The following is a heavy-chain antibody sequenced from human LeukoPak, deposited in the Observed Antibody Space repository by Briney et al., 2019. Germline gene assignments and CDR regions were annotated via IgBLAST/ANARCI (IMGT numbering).Heavy chain of an antibody. J-gene: IGHJ4*02. Sequence: GGSLRLSCAASGFTFSTYWMTWVRQAPGKGLEWVANIKEDGSAKYYVDSVKGRFTISRDNAKNSLSLQMNNLRAEDTAVYYCVRIRCLGGRCTLDYWGQGMLVTVSS. CDR2: IKEDGSAK. CDR3: VRIRCLGGRCTLDY. D-gene: IGHD2-15*01. V-gene: IGHV3-7*04. CDR1: GFTFSTYW.